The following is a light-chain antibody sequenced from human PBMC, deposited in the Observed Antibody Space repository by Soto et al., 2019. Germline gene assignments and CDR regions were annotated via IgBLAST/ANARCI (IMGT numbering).Light chain of an antibody. CDR2: DSS. CDR3: QQSYSNPAT. V-gene: IGKV3-15*01. Sequence: EIRMTQSPAILSVSPGESATLSCRASQSISSHVVWYQQKPGQAPRLLISDSSTRATGIPARFSGSGSGTEFTLTISSLQPEDFATYYCQQSYSNPATFGQGTKVDIK. CDR1: QSISSH. J-gene: IGKJ1*01.